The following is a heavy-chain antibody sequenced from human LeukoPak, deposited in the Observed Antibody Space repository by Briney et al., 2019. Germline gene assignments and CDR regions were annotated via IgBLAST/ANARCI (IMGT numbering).Heavy chain of an antibody. V-gene: IGHV3-30*02. CDR2: IRYDGNNK. Sequence: GRSLRLSCAASGFTFSTYGMHWVRQAPGKGLEWVAFIRYDGNNKYYADSVKGRFTISRDNSKNTLYLEMNSLRAEDTAVYYCAKDFHSSSWPYYFDYWGQGTLVTVSS. CDR3: AKDFHSSSWPYYFDY. J-gene: IGHJ4*02. CDR1: GFTFSTYG. D-gene: IGHD6-13*01.